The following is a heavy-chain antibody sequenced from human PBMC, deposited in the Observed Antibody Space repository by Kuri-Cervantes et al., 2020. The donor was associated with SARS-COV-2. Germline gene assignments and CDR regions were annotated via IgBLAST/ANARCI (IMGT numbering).Heavy chain of an antibody. CDR1: GFSLSNARMG. V-gene: IGHV2-26*01. J-gene: IGHJ4*02. CDR3: ARMPRGYCSSTSCYTGVDY. D-gene: IGHD2-2*02. CDR2: IFSNDEK. Sequence: SGPTLVKPTETLTLTCTVSGFSLSNARMGVSWIRQPPGKALEWLAHIFSNDEKSYSTSLKSRLTISKDTSKSQVVLTMTNMDPVDTATYYCARMPRGYCSSTSCYTGVDYWGQGTRVTGAS.